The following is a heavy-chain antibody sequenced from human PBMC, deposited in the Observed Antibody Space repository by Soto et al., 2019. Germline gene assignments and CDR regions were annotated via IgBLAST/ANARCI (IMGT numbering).Heavy chain of an antibody. J-gene: IGHJ4*02. CDR2: ISSSGSTI. D-gene: IGHD2-8*01. CDR1: GFTFSDYY. Sequence: PGGSLRLSCAASGFTFSDYYMSWLRQAPGKGLEWTSYISSSGSTIYYADSVKGRFTISRDNAKNSLYLQMNSLRAEDTAVYYCARSNCTNGVCYVVYWGQGTMVTVYS. CDR3: ARSNCTNGVCYVVY. V-gene: IGHV3-11*01.